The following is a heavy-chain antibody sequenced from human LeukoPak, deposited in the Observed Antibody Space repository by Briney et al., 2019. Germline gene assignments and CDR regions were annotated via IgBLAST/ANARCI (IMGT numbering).Heavy chain of an antibody. CDR3: ARHYYDSSGYYWDYSDY. CDR2: IYYSGST. D-gene: IGHD3-22*01. V-gene: IGHV4-59*08. J-gene: IGHJ4*02. CDR1: GGSISSYY. Sequence: SETLSLTCTVSGGSISSYYWSWIRQPPGKGLEWIGYIYYSGSTNYNPSLKSRVTISVDTSKNQFSLKLSSVTAADTAVYYCARHYYDSSGYYWDYSDYWGQGTLVTVSS.